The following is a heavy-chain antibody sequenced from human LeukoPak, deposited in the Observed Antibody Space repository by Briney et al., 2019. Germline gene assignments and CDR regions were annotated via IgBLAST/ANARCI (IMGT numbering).Heavy chain of an antibody. J-gene: IGHJ5*02. D-gene: IGHD3-3*01. V-gene: IGHV4-59*12. CDR2: ISDIGSI. CDR1: GGSINSYY. CDR3: ARVARPFGHYDFWSGRHNWFDP. Sequence: SETLSLTCTVSGGSINSYYWSWIRQPPGKGLEWIAYISDIGSINYNPSLKSRVTISVDTSKNQFSLKLSSVTAADTAVYYCARVARPFGHYDFWSGRHNWFDPWGQGTLVTVSS.